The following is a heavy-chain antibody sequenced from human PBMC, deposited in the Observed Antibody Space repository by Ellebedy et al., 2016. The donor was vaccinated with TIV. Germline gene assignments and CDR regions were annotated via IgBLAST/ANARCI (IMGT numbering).Heavy chain of an antibody. V-gene: IGHV4-59*13. CDR1: GGSISSYY. J-gene: IGHJ5*02. D-gene: IGHD3-10*01. Sequence: SETLSLXXTVSGGSISSYYWSWIRQPPGKGLEWIGYIYYSGSTNYNPSLKSRVTISVDTSKNQFSLKLSSVTAADTAVYYCARGRFGDPTSWFNPWGQGTLVTVSS. CDR2: IYYSGST. CDR3: ARGRFGDPTSWFNP.